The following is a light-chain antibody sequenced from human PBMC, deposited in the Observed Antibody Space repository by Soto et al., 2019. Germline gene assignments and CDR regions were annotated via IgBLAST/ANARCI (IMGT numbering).Light chain of an antibody. J-gene: IGLJ2*01. Sequence: QSALTQPPSASGSPRQSVTISCTGTSSDVGGYNYVSWYQQHPGKAPKFMIYEVSKRPSGVPDRFSGSKSGNTASLTVSGLQADDEADYDCSSYAGSDNPVIFGGGTKLTVL. V-gene: IGLV2-8*01. CDR1: SSDVGGYNY. CDR3: SSYAGSDNPVI. CDR2: EVS.